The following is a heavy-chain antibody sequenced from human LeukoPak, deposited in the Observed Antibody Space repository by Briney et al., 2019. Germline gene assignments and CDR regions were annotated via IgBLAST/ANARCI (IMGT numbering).Heavy chain of an antibody. CDR1: GFTFSSYG. CDR2: IWYDGSNK. Sequence: GRSLRLSCAASGFTFSSYGMHWVRQAPGKGLEWVAVIWYDGSNKYYADSVKGRFTISRDNSKNTLYLQMNSLRAEDTAVYYRARDVSSGWYHYFDYWGQGTLVTVSS. J-gene: IGHJ4*02. CDR3: ARDVSSGWYHYFDY. V-gene: IGHV3-33*01. D-gene: IGHD6-19*01.